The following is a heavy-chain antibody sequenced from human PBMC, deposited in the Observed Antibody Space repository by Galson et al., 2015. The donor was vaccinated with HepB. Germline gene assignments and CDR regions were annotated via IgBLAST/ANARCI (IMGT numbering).Heavy chain of an antibody. V-gene: IGHV3-15*01. CDR3: TTYSAGRPEYFQY. CDR1: GLTSNNAW. J-gene: IGHJ1*01. Sequence: SGLTSNNAWVSWVRQAPGKGLEWVGRVKGKIDGETTDYAAPVKGRFIISRDDSGNTVYLQINSLKTEDTALYYCTTYSAGRPEYFQYWGQGTLVTVSS. CDR2: VKGKIDGETT. D-gene: IGHD4-11*01.